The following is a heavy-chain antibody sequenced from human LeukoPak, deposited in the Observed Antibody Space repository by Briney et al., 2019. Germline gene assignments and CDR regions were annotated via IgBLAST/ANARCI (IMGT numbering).Heavy chain of an antibody. CDR3: ATVKTGTIFDY. Sequence: GASVKVSCKPSANTFSAHYFHWVRQAPGLGLEWMGWINPYNGGTKYAQSFEGRVTMTRDTSITTAYMELTGLRSDDTAIYYCATVKTGTIFDYWGPGTLVTVSS. J-gene: IGHJ4*02. CDR1: ANTFSAHY. V-gene: IGHV1-2*02. CDR2: INPYNGGT. D-gene: IGHD1-1*01.